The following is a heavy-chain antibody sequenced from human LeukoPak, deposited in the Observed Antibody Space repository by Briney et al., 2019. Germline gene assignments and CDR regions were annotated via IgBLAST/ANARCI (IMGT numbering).Heavy chain of an antibody. J-gene: IGHJ4*02. Sequence: PSETLSLTCTVSGGSISSGGYYWSWIRQHPGKGLEWIGYIYYSGSTYYNPSLKSRVTISVDTSKNQFSLKLSSVTAADTAVYYCARLAEGDGYLYNFDYWGQGTLVTVSS. D-gene: IGHD5-24*01. CDR1: GGSISSGGYY. V-gene: IGHV4-31*03. CDR2: IYYSGST. CDR3: ARLAEGDGYLYNFDY.